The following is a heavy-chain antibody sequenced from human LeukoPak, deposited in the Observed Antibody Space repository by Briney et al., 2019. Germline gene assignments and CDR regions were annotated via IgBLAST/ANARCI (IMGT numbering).Heavy chain of an antibody. V-gene: IGHV3-48*02. CDR2: ISKDSGDK. D-gene: IGHD1-26*01. CDR1: GFTFSSYN. Sequence: GGSLRLSCAASGFTFSSYNMNWVRQAPGKGLEWVSHISKDSGDKHYVDSVKGRFTISRDNAKNSLYLQMSSLRDEDTAVYYCARDFRGNYSIDYWGQGTLVTVSS. CDR3: ARDFRGNYSIDY. J-gene: IGHJ4*02.